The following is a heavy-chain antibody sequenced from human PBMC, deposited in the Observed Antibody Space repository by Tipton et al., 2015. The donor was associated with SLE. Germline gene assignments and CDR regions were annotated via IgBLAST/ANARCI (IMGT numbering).Heavy chain of an antibody. J-gene: IGHJ4*02. V-gene: IGHV4-59*11. CDR1: GGSISSHY. CDR3: ARGSSSWDFDY. Sequence: TLSLTCTVSGGSISSHYWSWIRQPPGKGLEWIGYIYYSGSTNYNPALESRVTISVDTSKNQFSLKLGSVTAADTAVYYCARGSSSWDFDYWGQGTLVTVSS. CDR2: IYYSGST. D-gene: IGHD6-13*01.